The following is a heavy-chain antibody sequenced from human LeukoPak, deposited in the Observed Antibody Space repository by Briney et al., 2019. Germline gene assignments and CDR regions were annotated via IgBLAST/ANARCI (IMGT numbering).Heavy chain of an antibody. D-gene: IGHD6-13*01. J-gene: IGHJ6*03. CDR2: IYPGDSDT. CDR1: GYGFTSYW. Sequence: GASLQISCKGSGYGFTSYWSGWGRQMRGKGLECMGIIYPGDSDTRYSPSFQGQVTISADKSINTAYLEWSSLKASDTAIYYCARQGAAGKYYYYYMDVWGKGTTVTVSS. CDR3: ARQGAAGKYYYYYMDV. V-gene: IGHV5-51*01.